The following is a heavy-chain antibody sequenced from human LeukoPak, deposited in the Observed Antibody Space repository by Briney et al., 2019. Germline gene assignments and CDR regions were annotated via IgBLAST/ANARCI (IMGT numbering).Heavy chain of an antibody. V-gene: IGHV4-39*01. CDR2: IYYSGST. D-gene: IGHD3-3*01. J-gene: IGHJ4*02. CDR3: ARQSFWSGYYGEEFDY. Sequence: SETLSLTCTVSGGSIISSSYYWGWIRQPPGKGLEWIGSIYYSGSTYYNPSLKSRVTISVDTSKNQFSLKLSSVTAADTAVYYCARQSFWSGYYGEEFDYWGQGTLVTVSS. CDR1: GGSIISSSYY.